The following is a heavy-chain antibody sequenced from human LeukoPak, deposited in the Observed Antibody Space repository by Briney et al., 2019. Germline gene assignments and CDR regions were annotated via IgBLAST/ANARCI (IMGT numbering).Heavy chain of an antibody. CDR1: GGSFGGYY. D-gene: IGHD1-1*01. Sequence: SETLSLTCAVYGGSFGGYYWSWIRQLPGKGLEWIGEINHSGSTNYNPSLKSRVTISVDTSKNQFSLKLSSVTAADTAVYYCARGRRFYYYYYMDVWGKGTTVTVSS. V-gene: IGHV4-34*01. CDR3: ARGRRFYYYYYMDV. J-gene: IGHJ6*03. CDR2: INHSGST.